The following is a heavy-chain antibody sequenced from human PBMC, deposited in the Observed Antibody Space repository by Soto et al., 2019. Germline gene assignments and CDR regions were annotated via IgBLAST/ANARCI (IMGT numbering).Heavy chain of an antibody. Sequence: EVQLLESGGGLVQPGGSLRLSCEASGFTFSSYAMSWVHQAPGKGLEWVSAISGSGGSTYYADSVKGRFTISRDNSKNTLYLQMNSLRAEDTAVYYCAKVADIVVVVAAANFDYWGQGTLVTVSS. CDR3: AKVADIVVVVAAANFDY. D-gene: IGHD2-15*01. J-gene: IGHJ4*02. CDR2: ISGSGGST. V-gene: IGHV3-23*01. CDR1: GFTFSSYA.